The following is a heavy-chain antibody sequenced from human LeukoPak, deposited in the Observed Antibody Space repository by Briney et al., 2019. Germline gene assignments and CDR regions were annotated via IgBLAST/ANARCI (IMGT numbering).Heavy chain of an antibody. CDR1: GGTFSSYA. CDR3: AREVEEDVLRFLEWLLYFDP. Sequence: ASVKVSCKASGGTFSSYAISWVRQAPGQGLEWMGRIIPILGIANYAQKFQGRVTITVDKSTSTAYMELSSLRSEDTAVYYCAREVEEDVLRFLEWLLYFDPWGQGTLVTVSS. CDR2: IIPILGIA. V-gene: IGHV1-69*04. D-gene: IGHD3-3*01. J-gene: IGHJ5*02.